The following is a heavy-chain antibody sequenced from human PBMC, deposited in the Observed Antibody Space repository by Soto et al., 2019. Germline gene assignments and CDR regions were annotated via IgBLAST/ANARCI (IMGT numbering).Heavy chain of an antibody. D-gene: IGHD2-8*01. V-gene: IGHV4-39*01. CDR1: GDSITTNGYY. Sequence: SDTLSLTCSVPGDSITTNGYYWGLIRQPPGKGLQGIGNVYSTGSTFSHQYLTSRVFISVDTHKNKFSLRLTSVTAADTAVYYCARSHYTYGLLIDYWGPGIMVTVSS. CDR3: ARSHYTYGLLIDY. CDR2: VYSTGST. J-gene: IGHJ4*02.